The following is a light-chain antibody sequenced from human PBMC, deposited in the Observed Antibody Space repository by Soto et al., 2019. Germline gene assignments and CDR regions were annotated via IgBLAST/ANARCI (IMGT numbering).Light chain of an antibody. CDR1: QDVRRY. CDR3: QNYNAAPRT. J-gene: IGKJ1*01. Sequence: DIQMTQSPSSLSASIGDRVTITCRASQDVRRYLAWYQQKPGKVPKLLISAASSLQSGVPSRFSGSGSGTDFTLTISSLQPEDVATYFWQNYNAAPRTFGQGTRVEIK. V-gene: IGKV1-27*01. CDR2: AAS.